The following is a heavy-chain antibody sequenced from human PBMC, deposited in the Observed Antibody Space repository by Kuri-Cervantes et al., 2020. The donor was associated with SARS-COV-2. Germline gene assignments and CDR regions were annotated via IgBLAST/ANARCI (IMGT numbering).Heavy chain of an antibody. Sequence: GSLRLSCAVYGGSFSGYYWSWIRQPPGKGLEWIGEINHSGSTNYNPSLKSRVTISVDTSKNQFSLKLSSVTAADTAVYYCARCPSSSWYSDAFDIWGQGTMVTVSS. CDR1: GGSFSGYY. V-gene: IGHV4-34*01. CDR3: ARCPSSSWYSDAFDI. D-gene: IGHD6-13*01. CDR2: INHSGST. J-gene: IGHJ3*02.